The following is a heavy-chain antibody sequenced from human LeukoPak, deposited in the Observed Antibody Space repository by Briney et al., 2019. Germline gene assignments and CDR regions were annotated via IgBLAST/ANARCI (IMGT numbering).Heavy chain of an antibody. V-gene: IGHV1-69*04. Sequence: GASVKVSCKASGGTFSSYAISWVRQAPGQGLEWMGRIIPILGIANYAQKFQGRVTITADKSTSTAYMELSSLRSEDTAVYYCARHADYDILTGYSPFDYWGQGTLVTVSS. CDR2: IIPILGIA. D-gene: IGHD3-9*01. CDR1: GGTFSSYA. CDR3: ARHADYDILTGYSPFDY. J-gene: IGHJ4*02.